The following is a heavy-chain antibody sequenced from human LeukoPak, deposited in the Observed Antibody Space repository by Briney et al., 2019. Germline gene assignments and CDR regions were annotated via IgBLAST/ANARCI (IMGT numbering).Heavy chain of an antibody. D-gene: IGHD3-22*01. CDR2: INAGNGNT. CDR1: GYTFTSYA. CDR3: ARVGGYDSSGYYSFDY. Sequence: ASVKVSCKASGYTFTSYAMHWMRQAPGQRLEWMGWINAGNGNTKYSQKFQGRVTITRDTSASTAYMELSSLRSEDTAVYYCARVGGYDSSGYYSFDYWGQGTLVTVSS. J-gene: IGHJ4*02. V-gene: IGHV1-3*01.